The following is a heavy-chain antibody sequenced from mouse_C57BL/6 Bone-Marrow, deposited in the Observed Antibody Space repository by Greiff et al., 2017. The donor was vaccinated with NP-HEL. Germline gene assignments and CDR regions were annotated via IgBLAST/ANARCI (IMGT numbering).Heavy chain of an antibody. V-gene: IGHV1-63*01. CDR3: ARLHFFYAMDY. CDR2: IYPGGGYT. Sequence: VKLQESGAELVRPGTSVKMSCKASGYTFTNYWIGWAKQRPGHGLEWIGDIYPGGGYTNYNEKFKGKATLTADKSSSTAYMQSSSLTSEDSAIYYCARLHFFYAMDYWGQGTSVTVSS. J-gene: IGHJ4*01. CDR1: GYTFTNYW.